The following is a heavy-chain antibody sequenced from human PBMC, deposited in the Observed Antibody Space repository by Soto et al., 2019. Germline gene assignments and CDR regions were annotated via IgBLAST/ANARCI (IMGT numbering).Heavy chain of an antibody. CDR2: INPNNGRT. V-gene: IGHV1-2*02. Sequence: ASVKVSCKASGYTFTDSFIHWVRQAPGQGLEWMGWINPNNGRTTLAPKFQGRVTLIRDTSINTAYMDLSRLRSDDAAVYYCAREDADRGSFDFWGQGTLVTVSS. CDR3: AREDADRGSFDF. CDR1: GYTFTDSF. J-gene: IGHJ4*02.